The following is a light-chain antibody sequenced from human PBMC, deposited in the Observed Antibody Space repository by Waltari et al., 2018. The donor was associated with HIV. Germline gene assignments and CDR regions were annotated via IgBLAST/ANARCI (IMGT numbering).Light chain of an antibody. Sequence: QSALTPPASVPGSPGQSITISCTGTRSDLGSHNLVSWYQQHPGSAPKLLIYEVLKRPSGVSNRFSGSKSGSTASLTISGLQAEDEADYYCSSYAGRNIWLFGGGTKLTV. V-gene: IGLV2-23*02. CDR2: EVL. CDR3: SSYAGRNIWL. J-gene: IGLJ3*02. CDR1: RSDLGSHNL.